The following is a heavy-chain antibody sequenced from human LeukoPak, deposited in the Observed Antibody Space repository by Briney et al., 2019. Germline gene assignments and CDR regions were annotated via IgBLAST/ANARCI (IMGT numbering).Heavy chain of an antibody. CDR1: GFTVSSNY. V-gene: IGHV3-53*01. CDR2: IYSGGST. D-gene: IGHD3-10*01. Sequence: GGSLRLSCAASGFTVSSNYMSWVHQAPGKGLEWVSVIYSGGSTYYADSVKGRFTISRDNSKNTLYLQMNSLRAEDTAVYYCARVKGAFGEEFDAFDIWGQGTMVTVSS. CDR3: ARVKGAFGEEFDAFDI. J-gene: IGHJ3*02.